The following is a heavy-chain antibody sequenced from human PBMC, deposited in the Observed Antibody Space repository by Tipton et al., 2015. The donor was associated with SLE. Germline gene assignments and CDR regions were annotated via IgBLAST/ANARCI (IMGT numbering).Heavy chain of an antibody. J-gene: IGHJ1*01. V-gene: IGHV3-33*06. Sequence: SLRLSCEAFGFTFSSHGMHWVRQAPGKGLEWVATIWYDGGNRYYAGSVKGRFTISRDNSNNTLYLQMNSLRAEDTAVYYCAKDGAGTYFQHWGQGTLVTVSS. D-gene: IGHD6-13*01. CDR2: IWYDGGNR. CDR3: AKDGAGTYFQH. CDR1: GFTFSSHG.